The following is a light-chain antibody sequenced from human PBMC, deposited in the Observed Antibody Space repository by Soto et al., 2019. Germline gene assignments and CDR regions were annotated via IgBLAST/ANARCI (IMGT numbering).Light chain of an antibody. V-gene: IGLV2-14*01. Sequence: QSVLTQPASVSGPPGQSITISCTGTSSDIGAYNYVSWYQQYPGKAPRLIIYHVSNPPSGVSDRFSGSKSGNSASLTISGLQAEDEADYYCSSYTSTSTYVFGTGTKLTV. J-gene: IGLJ1*01. CDR2: HVS. CDR1: SSDIGAYNY. CDR3: SSYTSTSTYV.